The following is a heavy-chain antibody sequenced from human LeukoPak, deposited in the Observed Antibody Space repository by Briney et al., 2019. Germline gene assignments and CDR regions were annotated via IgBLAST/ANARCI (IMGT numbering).Heavy chain of an antibody. CDR3: ARDYYGSGSYYGSLFDP. CDR1: GYTFTGYY. Sequence: ASVKVSCKASGYTFTGYYMHWVRQAPGQGLEWMGWINPNSGGANYAQKFQGRVTMTRDTSISTAYMELSRLRSDDTAVYYCARDYYGSGSYYGSLFDPWGQGTLVTVSS. CDR2: INPNSGGA. J-gene: IGHJ5*02. D-gene: IGHD3-10*01. V-gene: IGHV1-2*02.